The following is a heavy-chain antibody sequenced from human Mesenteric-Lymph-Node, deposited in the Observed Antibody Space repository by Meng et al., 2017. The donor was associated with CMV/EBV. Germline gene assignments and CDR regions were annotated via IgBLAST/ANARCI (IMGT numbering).Heavy chain of an antibody. D-gene: IGHD1-26*01. V-gene: IGHV4-39*01. Sequence: GSLRLSCTVSGGSISSSSYYWGWIRQPPGKGLEWIGSIYYSGSTYYNPSLKSRVTISVDTSKNQFSLKLSSVTAADTAVYYCARVRYSGSYFRGRDYYYGMDVWGQGTTVTVSS. CDR2: IYYSGST. CDR1: GGSISSSSYY. CDR3: ARVRYSGSYFRGRDYYYGMDV. J-gene: IGHJ6*02.